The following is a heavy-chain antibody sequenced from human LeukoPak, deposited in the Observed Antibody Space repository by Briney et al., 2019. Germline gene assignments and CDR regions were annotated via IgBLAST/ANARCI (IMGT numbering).Heavy chain of an antibody. J-gene: IGHJ4*02. D-gene: IGHD6-19*01. Sequence: TPSETLSLTCTVSGGPISSYYWSWIRQPPGKGLEWIGYIYYSGSTNYNPSLKSRVTISVDTSKNQFSLKLSSVTAADTAVYYCASGGTGIAVAGNPSSDLPFDYWGQGTLVTVSS. CDR2: IYYSGST. CDR1: GGPISSYY. CDR3: ASGGTGIAVAGNPSSDLPFDY. V-gene: IGHV4-59*01.